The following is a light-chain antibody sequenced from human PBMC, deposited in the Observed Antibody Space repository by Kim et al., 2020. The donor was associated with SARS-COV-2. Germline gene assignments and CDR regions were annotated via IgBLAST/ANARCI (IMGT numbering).Light chain of an antibody. CDR1: SSDVGGYNY. V-gene: IGLV2-14*03. J-gene: IGLJ2*01. Sequence: QSALTQPASVSGSPGQSITISCTGTSSDVGGYNYVSWYQHHPGKAPKFMIYDVSKRPSGVSNRFSGSKSGNTASLTISGLQAGDEADYYCSSYTSSSTLVFGGGTKLTVL. CDR3: SSYTSSSTLV. CDR2: DVS.